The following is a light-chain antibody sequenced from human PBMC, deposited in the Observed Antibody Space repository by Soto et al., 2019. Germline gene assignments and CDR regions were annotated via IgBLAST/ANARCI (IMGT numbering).Light chain of an antibody. CDR3: QQYGSSPGT. J-gene: IGKJ2*01. Sequence: ETVLTQSPGTLSLSPGERATLSCRASQSVSSSYLAWYQQKLGQAPRLLIYGASSRATGIPDRFCGSGSGTDLTLTISRLEPEDFAVYYCQQYGSSPGTFGQGTNLEIK. V-gene: IGKV3-20*01. CDR1: QSVSSSY. CDR2: GAS.